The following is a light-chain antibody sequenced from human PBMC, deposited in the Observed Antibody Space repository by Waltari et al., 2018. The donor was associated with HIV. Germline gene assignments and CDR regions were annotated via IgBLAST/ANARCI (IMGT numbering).Light chain of an antibody. V-gene: IGLV3-25*03. Sequence: SYELTQPPSVSVSPGQTARITCSGDALPKQYAYWYHQKPGQAPVLVIYKDTERPSGIPDGFSGSSSGTTVTLTISGVQAEDEADYYCQSADSSGTWVFGGGTKLTVL. CDR3: QSADSSGTWV. CDR1: ALPKQY. J-gene: IGLJ3*02. CDR2: KDT.